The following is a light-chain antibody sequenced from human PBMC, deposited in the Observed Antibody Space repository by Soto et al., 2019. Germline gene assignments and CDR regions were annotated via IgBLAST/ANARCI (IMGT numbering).Light chain of an antibody. CDR3: QHYTSYSEA. CDR1: QSISSC. CDR2: KAS. J-gene: IGKJ1*01. V-gene: IGKV1-5*03. Sequence: SPVSQSPFTLSAYVGDRVTIPCRASQSISSCLAWYQQRPGKAPKLLIYKASTLKSGVPSRFSGSGSGTEFTLTISSLQPDDFATYYCQHYTSYSEAFGQGTKVDI.